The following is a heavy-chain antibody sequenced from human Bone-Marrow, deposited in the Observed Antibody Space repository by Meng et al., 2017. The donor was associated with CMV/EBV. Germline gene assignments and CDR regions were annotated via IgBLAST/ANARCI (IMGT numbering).Heavy chain of an antibody. V-gene: IGHV3-21*01. D-gene: IGHD1-26*01. Sequence: GESLKISCAASGFTFSSYTMNWVRQAPGKGLEWVSSISGVSSYIYYADSVKGRFTISRDNAKNSLYLQMNSLRAEDTAVYYCARDHMYSGSYAIEYWGQGTRVTGAS. CDR2: ISGVSSYI. J-gene: IGHJ4*02. CDR3: ARDHMYSGSYAIEY. CDR1: GFTFSSYT.